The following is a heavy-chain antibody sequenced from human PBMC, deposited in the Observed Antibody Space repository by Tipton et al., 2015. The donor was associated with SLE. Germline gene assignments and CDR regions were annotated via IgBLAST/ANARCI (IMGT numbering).Heavy chain of an antibody. D-gene: IGHD6-19*01. Sequence: SLRLSCAASGLTFSNHAMSWVRQAPGRGLEWVSIIYSGGSVSYYGDSVKGRTTFSRDNAKNTLYLQMNSLRAEDTAVYYCARDRDTNGRYSWLDPWGQGTLVTVSS. CDR2: IYSGGSVS. J-gene: IGHJ5*02. V-gene: IGHV3-23*03. CDR3: ARDRDTNGRYSWLDP. CDR1: GLTFSNHA.